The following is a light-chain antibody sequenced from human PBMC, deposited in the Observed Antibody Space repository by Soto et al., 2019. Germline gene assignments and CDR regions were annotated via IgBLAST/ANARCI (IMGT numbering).Light chain of an antibody. CDR2: EVT. CDR3: SSYAGSNNFVV. V-gene: IGLV2-8*01. CDR1: SSDVGGYNY. Sequence: QSALTQPPSASGSPGQSVTISCTGTSSDVGGYNYVSWYQQHPGKAPKFMIYEVTKRPSGVPDRFSGSKSGNTASLTVSGLQAEYEADYYCSSYAGSNNFVVFGGGTKLTVL. J-gene: IGLJ2*01.